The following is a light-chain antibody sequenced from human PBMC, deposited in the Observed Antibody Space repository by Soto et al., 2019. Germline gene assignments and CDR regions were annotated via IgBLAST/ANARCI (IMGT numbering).Light chain of an antibody. Sequence: QSALTQPASVSGSPGQSITISCTGTSSDVGGYNYVSWYQQHPGKAPKLMIYDVTTRPSGVSNRFSGSKSGNTASLTISGLQAEDEADYYCSSYTSSIAFGGGTKLTVL. J-gene: IGLJ2*01. CDR1: SSDVGGYNY. V-gene: IGLV2-14*01. CDR3: SSYTSSIA. CDR2: DVT.